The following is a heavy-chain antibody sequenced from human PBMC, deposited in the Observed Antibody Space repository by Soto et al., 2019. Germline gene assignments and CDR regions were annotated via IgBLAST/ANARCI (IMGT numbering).Heavy chain of an antibody. J-gene: IGHJ4*02. V-gene: IGHV3-30*18. CDR2: LSHHSYKK. CDR1: GFTFSDYG. CDR3: AKDWVGGSNRYYLEY. D-gene: IGHD1-26*01. Sequence: QVLLVESGGGVVQPGRSLRLSCAASGFTFSDYGLHWVRQAPGKGLEWVAFLSHHSYKKYYAVSVKGRFTVSRDNSQNTLYLQMSSLRTQDTAVYYCAKDWVGGSNRYYLEYWGQGTPVTVSS.